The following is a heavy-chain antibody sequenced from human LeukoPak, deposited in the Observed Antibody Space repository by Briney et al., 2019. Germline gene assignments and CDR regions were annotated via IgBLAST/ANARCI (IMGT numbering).Heavy chain of an antibody. CDR2: ISDSECRT. J-gene: IGHJ4*02. Sequence: GGSLRLSCAGSGITLSNYVMSWVRQAPGKGLEWVAGISDSECRTNYADSVKGRFTISRDNPKNTLYLQMNSLRAEDTDVYFCAKRGVVIRVILVGFHKEAYYFDSWGQGALVTVSS. CDR3: AKRGVVIRVILVGFHKEAYYFDS. D-gene: IGHD3-22*01. V-gene: IGHV3-23*01. CDR1: GITLSNYV.